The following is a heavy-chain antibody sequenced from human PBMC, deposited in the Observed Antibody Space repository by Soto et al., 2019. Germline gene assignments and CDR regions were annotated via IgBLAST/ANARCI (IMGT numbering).Heavy chain of an antibody. Sequence: QVQLVESGGGLVKPGGSLRLSCAASGFTFSDYYMSWIRQAPGKGLEWVSYISSSGSTIYYADSVKGRFTISRDNAKNSLYLQMNSLRAEDTAVYYCARYPLTETTYYYYCGMGVWGQGTTVTVSS. CDR1: GFTFSDYY. CDR2: ISSSGSTI. D-gene: IGHD1-1*01. V-gene: IGHV3-11*01. CDR3: ARYPLTETTYYYYCGMGV. J-gene: IGHJ6*02.